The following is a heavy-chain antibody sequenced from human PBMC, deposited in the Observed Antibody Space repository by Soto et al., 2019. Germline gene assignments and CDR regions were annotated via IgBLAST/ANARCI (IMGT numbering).Heavy chain of an antibody. J-gene: IGHJ6*02. D-gene: IGHD3-10*01. V-gene: IGHV1-18*01. CDR1: GYTFTSYG. CDR3: ARAGSRSYSYYGMDV. Sequence: QVQLVQSGAEVKKPGASVKVSCKASGYTFTSYGFSWVRQAPGQGLEWMGWISAYNGNTNYEQKRQGRVTMTTDTSXXTADMELRSLRSDDTAVYYCARAGSRSYSYYGMDVWGQGTTVTVSS. CDR2: ISAYNGNT.